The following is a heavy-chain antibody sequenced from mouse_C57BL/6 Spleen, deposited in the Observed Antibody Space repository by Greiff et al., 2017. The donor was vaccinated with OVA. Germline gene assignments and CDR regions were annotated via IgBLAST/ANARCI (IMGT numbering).Heavy chain of an antibody. D-gene: IGHD1-1*01. J-gene: IGHJ4*01. V-gene: IGHV1-42*01. CDR1: GYSFTGYY. Sequence: VQLQQSGPELVKPGASVKISCKASGYSFTGYYMNWVKQSPEKSLEWIGEINPSTGGTTYNQKFKAKATLTVDKSSSTAYMQLKSLTSEDSAVYYCARSLYYGSSHAMDYWGQGTSVTVSS. CDR3: ARSLYYGSSHAMDY. CDR2: INPSTGGT.